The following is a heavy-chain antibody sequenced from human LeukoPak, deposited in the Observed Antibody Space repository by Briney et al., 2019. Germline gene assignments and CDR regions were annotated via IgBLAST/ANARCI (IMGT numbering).Heavy chain of an antibody. D-gene: IGHD3-10*01. CDR1: GYSFTSYW. J-gene: IGHJ5*02. CDR2: IYPGDSDT. CDR3: ARPSMVRGVIRYWFDP. Sequence: GESLKISCKGSGYSFTSYWIGWVRQMPGKGLEWMGIIYPGDSDTRYSPSFQGQVTISADKSISTAYLQWSSLKASDTAMYYCARPSMVRGVIRYWFDPWDQGTLVTVSS. V-gene: IGHV5-51*01.